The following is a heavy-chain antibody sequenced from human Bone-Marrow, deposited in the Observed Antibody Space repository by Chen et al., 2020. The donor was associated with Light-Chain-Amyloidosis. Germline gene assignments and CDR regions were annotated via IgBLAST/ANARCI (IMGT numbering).Heavy chain of an antibody. CDR3: ARRRDGYNFDY. CDR2: IYPDDSDA. J-gene: IGHJ4*02. CDR1: GYTFPNYW. Sequence: EVQLEQSGPEVKKPGESLKLSGKGSGYTFPNYWIGWVRQMPGKGLEWMGVIYPDDSDARYSPSFEGQVTISADKSITTAYLQWRSLKASDTAMYYCARRRDGYNFDYWGQGTLVTVSS. D-gene: IGHD5-12*01. V-gene: IGHV5-51*01.